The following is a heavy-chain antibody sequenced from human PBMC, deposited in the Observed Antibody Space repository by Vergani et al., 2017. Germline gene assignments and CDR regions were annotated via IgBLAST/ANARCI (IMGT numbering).Heavy chain of an antibody. J-gene: IGHJ4*02. V-gene: IGHV3-30*02. Sequence: QVQLVESGGGVVQRGGSLRLSCATSGFTLSNYHMQWIRQGQGKGLEFVAFIQFDGSNQYYADSVKGRFTLSRDFSKNTLYLQMNSLRTDDTATYYCAKHFRGWGIDYWGQGTQVIVSS. CDR3: AKHFRGWGIDY. D-gene: IGHD3-16*01. CDR1: GFTLSNYH. CDR2: IQFDGSNQ.